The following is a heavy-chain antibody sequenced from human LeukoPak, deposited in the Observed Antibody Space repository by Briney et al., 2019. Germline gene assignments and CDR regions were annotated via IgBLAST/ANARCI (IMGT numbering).Heavy chain of an antibody. V-gene: IGHV3-21*01. CDR3: ARDNIAAVRVYYYYYMDV. Sequence: GGSLRLSCAASGFTFSSYSMNWVRQAPGKGLEWVSSISSSSSYIYYADSVKGRFTISRDNAKNSLYLQMNSLRAEDTAVYYCARDNIAAVRVYYYYYMDVWGKGTTVTVSS. D-gene: IGHD6-13*01. CDR2: ISSSSSYI. J-gene: IGHJ6*03. CDR1: GFTFSSYS.